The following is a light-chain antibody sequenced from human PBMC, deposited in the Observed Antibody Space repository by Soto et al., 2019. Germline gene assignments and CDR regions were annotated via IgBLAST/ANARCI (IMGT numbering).Light chain of an antibody. V-gene: IGKV3-20*01. CDR3: QQYGWSPLT. CDR2: GGS. CDR1: QSLSSSY. J-gene: IGKJ4*01. Sequence: DIVLTQSPGTLSLSPGERATLSCRASQSLSSSYLAWYQRKPGQAPRLLIYGGSSGATGIPDRFSGSGSGTDFTLTISRLEPEDFALYFCQQYGWSPLTFGGGTKVEIK.